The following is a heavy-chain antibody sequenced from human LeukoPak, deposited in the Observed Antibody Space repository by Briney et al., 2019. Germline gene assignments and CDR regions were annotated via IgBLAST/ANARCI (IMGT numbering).Heavy chain of an antibody. CDR1: GLTFSSYG. V-gene: IGHV3-33*01. Sequence: PGKSLRLSCAASGLTFSSYGMHWVRQAPGKGLEWVAVIWYDGSNKYYADSVKGRFTISRDNSKNTLYLQMNSLRAEDTAVYYCAVDTAMALDYWGQGTLVTVSS. CDR3: AVDTAMALDY. D-gene: IGHD5-18*01. J-gene: IGHJ4*02. CDR2: IWYDGSNK.